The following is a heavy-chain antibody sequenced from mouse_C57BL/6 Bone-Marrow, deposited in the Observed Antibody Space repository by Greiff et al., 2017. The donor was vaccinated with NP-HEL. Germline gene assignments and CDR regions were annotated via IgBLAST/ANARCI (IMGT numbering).Heavy chain of an antibody. CDR3: ERSYYYGSSYGFAY. D-gene: IGHD1-1*01. J-gene: IGHJ3*01. V-gene: IGHV1-56*01. CDR2: IFPGSGST. CDR1: GYTFTSHW. Sequence: VQLQQSGPELVRPGASVKISCKAPGYTFTSHWMQWVRQRPGQGLEWIGEIFPGSGSTYYNEKFKGKATLTVDTSSSTAYVQLSSLTSEGSAVYFCERSYYYGSSYGFAYWGQGTLVTVSA.